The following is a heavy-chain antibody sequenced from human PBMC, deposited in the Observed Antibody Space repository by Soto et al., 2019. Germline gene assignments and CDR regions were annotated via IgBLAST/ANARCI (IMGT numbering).Heavy chain of an antibody. CDR3: ARISLYYDVLTGYVRYFDY. Sequence: PGESLKISCKDFGHNLATYWIGLVRQMPAISLEYMGIIYPGDSDTRHSPSCQGQVTISADKSISTAYLQWSSLKASDTATYYFARISLYYDVLTGYVRYFDYWGQGTLVTVSS. CDR1: GHNLATYW. CDR2: IYPGDSDT. J-gene: IGHJ4*02. V-gene: IGHV5-51*01. D-gene: IGHD3-9*01.